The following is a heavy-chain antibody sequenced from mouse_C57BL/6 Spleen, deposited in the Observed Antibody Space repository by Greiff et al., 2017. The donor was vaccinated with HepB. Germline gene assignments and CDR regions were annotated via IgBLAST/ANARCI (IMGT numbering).Heavy chain of an antibody. CDR3: ARVGYDEGLGY. J-gene: IGHJ2*01. V-gene: IGHV5-16*01. Sequence: EVQLVESEGGLVQPGSSMKLSCTASGFTFSDYYMAWVRQVPEKGLEWVANINYDGSSTYYLVSLKSRFIISRDNAKNILYLQMSSLKSEDTATYYCARVGYDEGLGYWGQGTTLTVSS. CDR2: INYDGSST. D-gene: IGHD2-2*01. CDR1: GFTFSDYY.